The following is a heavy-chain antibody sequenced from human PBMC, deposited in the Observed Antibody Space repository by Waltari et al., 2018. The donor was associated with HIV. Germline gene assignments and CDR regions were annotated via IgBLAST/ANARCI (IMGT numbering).Heavy chain of an antibody. CDR2: ISRSGNTK. D-gene: IGHD6-19*01. J-gene: IGHJ4*02. V-gene: IGHV3-48*02. Sequence: EVQLVESGGGLVQPGGSLRLSCAASGFIFGSYSVNWVRQAPGKGLEWVSYISRSGNTKYYADSVKGRFTIFRDNAKNSLYLQMNSLRDEDTAVYYCARDPEWLVEGGDYWGQGTLVTVSS. CDR1: GFIFGSYS. CDR3: ARDPEWLVEGGDY.